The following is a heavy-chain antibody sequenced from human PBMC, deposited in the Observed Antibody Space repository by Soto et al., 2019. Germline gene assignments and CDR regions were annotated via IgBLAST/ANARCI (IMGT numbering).Heavy chain of an antibody. Sequence: EVQLVESGGGLVKPGGSLRLSCAASGFTFSSYSMNWVRQAPGKGLEWVSSISSSSSYIYYADSVKGRFTISRDNAKNSLYLQMNGLRAEDTAVYYCARGQATPFRESSGYYPTHFDYWGQGTLVTVSS. J-gene: IGHJ4*02. CDR1: GFTFSSYS. D-gene: IGHD3-22*01. CDR2: ISSSSSYI. CDR3: ARGQATPFRESSGYYPTHFDY. V-gene: IGHV3-21*01.